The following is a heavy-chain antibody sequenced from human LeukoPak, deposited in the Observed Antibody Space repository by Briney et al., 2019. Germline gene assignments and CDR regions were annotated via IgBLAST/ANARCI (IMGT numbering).Heavy chain of an antibody. CDR2: IHPSGST. CDR1: GDSSSSGSYY. Sequence: PSETLSLTCTVSGDSSSSGSYYWSWIRQPAGKGLEWIGRIHPSGSTNYNPSLKSRVTISVDTSKNQFFLKLGSVTAADTAAYYCARAVVWLPFDYWGQGTLVTVSS. V-gene: IGHV4-61*02. D-gene: IGHD2-15*01. CDR3: ARAVVWLPFDY. J-gene: IGHJ4*02.